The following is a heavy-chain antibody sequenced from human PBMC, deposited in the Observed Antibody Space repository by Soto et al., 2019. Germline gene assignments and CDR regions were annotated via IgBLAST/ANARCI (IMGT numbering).Heavy chain of an antibody. V-gene: IGHV4-59*08. J-gene: IGHJ6*03. CDR2: VYYSGST. CDR1: GGSISSYY. CDR3: ASVGFDCSSTSCYGDYYYYYMDV. Sequence: PSETLSLTCTVSGGSISSYYWSWIRQPPGKGLEWIGYVYYSGSTNYNPSLKSRVTISVDTSKNQFSLKLSSVTAADTAVYYCASVGFDCSSTSCYGDYYYYYMDVWGKGTTVTVSS. D-gene: IGHD2-2*01.